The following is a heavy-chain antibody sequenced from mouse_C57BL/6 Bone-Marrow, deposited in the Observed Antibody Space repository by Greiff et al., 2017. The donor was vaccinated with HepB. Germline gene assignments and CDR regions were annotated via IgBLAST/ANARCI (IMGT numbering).Heavy chain of an antibody. J-gene: IGHJ4*01. CDR1: GFTFSDYY. Sequence: EVKLMESGGGLVQPGGSLKLSCAASGFTFSDYYMYWVRQTPEKRLEWVAYISNGGGSTYYLDTVKGRFTISRDNAKNTLYLQMSRLKSEDTAMYYCAIYYGNHYAMDYWGQGTSVTVSS. D-gene: IGHD2-1*01. CDR2: ISNGGGST. V-gene: IGHV5-12*01. CDR3: AIYYGNHYAMDY.